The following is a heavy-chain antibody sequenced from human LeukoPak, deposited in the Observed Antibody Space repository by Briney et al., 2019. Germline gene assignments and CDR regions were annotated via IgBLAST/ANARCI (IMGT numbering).Heavy chain of an antibody. D-gene: IGHD7-27*01. J-gene: IGHJ6*03. CDR1: GYSISSGYY. CDR2: IYHSGST. V-gene: IGHV4-38-2*01. Sequence: SETLSLTCAVSGYSISSGYYWGWIRQPPGKGLEWIGSIYHSGSTYYNPSLKSRVTISVDTSKNQFSLELSSVTAADTAVYYCARYSSNWGGHYMDVWGKGTTVTVSS. CDR3: ARYSSNWGGHYMDV.